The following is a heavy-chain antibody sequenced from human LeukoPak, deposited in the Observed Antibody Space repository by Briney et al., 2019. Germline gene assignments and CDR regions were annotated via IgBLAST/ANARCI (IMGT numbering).Heavy chain of an antibody. CDR2: ISAYNGNT. CDR1: GYTVTSYG. Sequence: ASVKVSCKASGYTVTSYGISWVRQAPGQGLEWMGWISAYNGNTNYAQKLQGRVTMTTDTSTSTAYMELRSLRSDDTAVYYCARDLVFCSSTSCKDYWGQGTLVTVSS. V-gene: IGHV1-18*01. CDR3: ARDLVFCSSTSCKDY. J-gene: IGHJ4*02. D-gene: IGHD2-2*01.